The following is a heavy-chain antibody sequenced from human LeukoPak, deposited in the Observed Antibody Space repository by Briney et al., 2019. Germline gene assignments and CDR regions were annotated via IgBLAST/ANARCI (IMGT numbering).Heavy chain of an antibody. J-gene: IGHJ4*02. D-gene: IGHD1-26*01. V-gene: IGHV4-61*02. CDR3: ARSFSEKFYFES. CDR1: GDSISRGRYY. Sequence: SETLSLTCTVSGDSISRGRYYWSWGRQPAGKELEWIGRIYASGKTDYNPYTPSLKSRVAMSLDTSKNQVSLYLTSVTAADTAMYFCARSFSEKFYFESWGQGTLVTVSS. CDR2: IYASGKT.